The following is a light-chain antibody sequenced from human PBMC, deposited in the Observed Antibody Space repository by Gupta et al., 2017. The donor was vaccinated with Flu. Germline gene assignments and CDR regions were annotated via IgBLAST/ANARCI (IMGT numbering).Light chain of an antibody. J-gene: IGLJ2*01. CDR2: RNN. CDR3: SAWDNSLSTRV. V-gene: IGLV10-54*04. Sequence: NRNNVGNQGAAWLQQHQGHPPKLLSYRNNSRPSGISERFSASRSGNTASLTITGLQPEDEADYYCSAWDNSLSTRVFGGGTKLTVL. CDR1: RNNVGNQG.